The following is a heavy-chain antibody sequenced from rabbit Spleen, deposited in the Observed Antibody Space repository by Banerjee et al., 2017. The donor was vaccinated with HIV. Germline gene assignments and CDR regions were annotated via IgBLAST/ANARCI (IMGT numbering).Heavy chain of an antibody. CDR2: IDPVFGMT. Sequence: HLKESGGGLVQPGGSPKLSCTASGFTLSSYYMNWVRQAPGKGLEWIGYIDPVFGMTYYANWVNGRFSISRENAQNTVFLQMTGLTAADTATYFCARDGAGGSYFALWGPGTLVTV. D-gene: IGHD8-1*01. V-gene: IGHV1S7*01. CDR1: GFTLSSYY. CDR3: ARDGAGGSYFAL. J-gene: IGHJ4*01.